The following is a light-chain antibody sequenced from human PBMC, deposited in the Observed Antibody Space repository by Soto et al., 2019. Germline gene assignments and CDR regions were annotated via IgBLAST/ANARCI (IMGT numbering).Light chain of an antibody. CDR2: DAS. CDR1: QTISSW. J-gene: IGKJ1*01. CDR3: QQYENYWT. V-gene: IGKV1-5*01. Sequence: DIQMTQSPSTLSASVGDRVTTTCRASQTISSWLAWYQQIPGKAPKLLIYDASNLESGVPSRFSGSGSGTEFTLTISSLQPEDFAVYYCQQYENYWTFGQGTKVDIK.